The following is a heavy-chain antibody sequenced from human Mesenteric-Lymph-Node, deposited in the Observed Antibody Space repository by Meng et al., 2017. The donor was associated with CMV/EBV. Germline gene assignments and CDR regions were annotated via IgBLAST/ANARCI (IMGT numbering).Heavy chain of an antibody. D-gene: IGHD2-2*01. CDR2: ISYDGSNK. J-gene: IGHJ6*02. CDR1: GFTFGDYA. Sequence: GESLKISCTTSGFTFGDYAMNWVRQAPGKGLEWVAVISYDGSNKYYADSVKGRFTISRDNSKNTLYLQMNSLRAEDTAVYYCARDSIVVVPAAISLPYYYGMDVWGQGTTVTVSS. V-gene: IGHV3-30*04. CDR3: ARDSIVVVPAAISLPYYYGMDV.